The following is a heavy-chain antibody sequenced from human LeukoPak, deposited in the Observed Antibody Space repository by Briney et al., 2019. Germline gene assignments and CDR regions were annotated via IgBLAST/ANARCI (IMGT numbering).Heavy chain of an antibody. V-gene: IGHV3-48*01. D-gene: IGHD3-10*01. CDR1: GFTFKSFS. CDR2: ISSNSGIK. CDR3: AVVRGVMGY. J-gene: IGHJ4*02. Sequence: GGSLRLSCGGSGFTFKSFSMHWVRQAPGKGLEWVSDISSNSGIKSYADSVKGRFTISRDNAKNSLYLQMNSLRAEDTAVYYCAVVRGVMGYWGQGTLVTVSS.